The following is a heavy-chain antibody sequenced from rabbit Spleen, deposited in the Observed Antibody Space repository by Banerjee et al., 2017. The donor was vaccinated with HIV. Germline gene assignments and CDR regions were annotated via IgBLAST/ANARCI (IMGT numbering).Heavy chain of an antibody. CDR2: ITSTDDT. V-gene: IGHV1S45*01. CDR1: GFSFTGWGV. J-gene: IGHJ6*01. CDR3: ARYYIFYGMDL. Sequence: QEQLEESGGDLVQPGGSLTLTCKAYGFSFTGWGVSWVRQTPGKGLEWIGHITSTDDTYYATWAKGQVTISKPSSTTVTLQLNSLTAADTATYFCARYYIFYGMDLWGPGTLVTVS. D-gene: IGHD4-1*01.